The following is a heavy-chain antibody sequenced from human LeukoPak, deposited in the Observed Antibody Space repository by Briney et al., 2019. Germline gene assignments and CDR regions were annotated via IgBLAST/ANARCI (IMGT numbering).Heavy chain of an antibody. CDR2: ISYAGSP. J-gene: IGHJ4*02. CDR1: GVSISSSGSY. V-gene: IGHV4-39*07. CDR3: ARVMAVLRYGADY. Sequence: SETLSLTCTVSGVSISSSGSYWAWIRQPPGKVLDWIGTISYAGSPNYNPSLNSRVTMSSDTSSNQFSLRLSSVTDADTAMYYCARVMAVLRYGADYWGQGSLVTVSS. D-gene: IGHD3-9*01.